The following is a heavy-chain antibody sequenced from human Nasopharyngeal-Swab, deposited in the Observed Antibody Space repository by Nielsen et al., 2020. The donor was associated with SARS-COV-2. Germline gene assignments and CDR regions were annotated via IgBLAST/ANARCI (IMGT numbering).Heavy chain of an antibody. V-gene: IGHV1-69*06. CDR2: IIPIFGTA. J-gene: IGHJ4*02. CDR3: ARWWSRGANAVY. D-gene: IGHD2-15*01. CDR1: GRTFSSYA. Sequence: SVKVSCKASGRTFSSYAISWVQQAPGQGLEWMGGIIPIFGTANYAQKFQGRVTITADKSTSTAYMELSSLRSEDTAVYYCARWWSRGANAVYWGQGTLVTVSS.